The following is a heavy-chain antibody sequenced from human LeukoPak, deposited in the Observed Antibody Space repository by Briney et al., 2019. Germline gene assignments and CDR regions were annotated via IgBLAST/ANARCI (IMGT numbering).Heavy chain of an antibody. J-gene: IGHJ4*02. CDR2: IYNSGST. CDR3: ARHGSSSRPNFDY. CDR1: GGSISSSNYY. Sequence: KPSETLSLTCTVSGGSISSSNYYWGWIRQPPGKGLEWIGSIYNSGSTYYNPSLKSRVTISVDTSKNQFSLKLSSVTAADTAVYYCARHGSSSRPNFDYWGQGTLVTVSS. V-gene: IGHV4-39*01. D-gene: IGHD6-13*01.